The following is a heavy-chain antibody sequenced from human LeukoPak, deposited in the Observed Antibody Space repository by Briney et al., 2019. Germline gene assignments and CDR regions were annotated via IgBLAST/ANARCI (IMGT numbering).Heavy chain of an antibody. CDR3: ARARITRGFDY. Sequence: ASVKVSCKASGYTFTSYYMHWVRQAPGQGLEWMGIINPSGGSTSYAQKFQGRVTITADKSTSTAYMELSSLRSEDTAVYYCARARITRGFDYWGQGTLVTVSS. CDR1: GYTFTSYY. J-gene: IGHJ4*02. V-gene: IGHV1-46*01. D-gene: IGHD2-2*01. CDR2: INPSGGST.